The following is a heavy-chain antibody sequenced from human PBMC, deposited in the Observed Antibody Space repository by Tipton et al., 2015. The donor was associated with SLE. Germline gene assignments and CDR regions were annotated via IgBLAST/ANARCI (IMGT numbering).Heavy chain of an antibody. CDR3: ARQRGYYDGTPFPPWNFDL. Sequence: TLSLTCSVSGDSLSSNNYYWGWIRQSPARGLEWIGTIHYAGGTYYNPSLRSRLTISVDTSENHFSLNLNSVTAADTAVYFCARQRGYYDGTPFPPWNFDLWGRGTQVTVSS. CDR1: GDSLSSNNYY. V-gene: IGHV4-39*07. D-gene: IGHD3-16*01. CDR2: IHYAGGT. J-gene: IGHJ2*01.